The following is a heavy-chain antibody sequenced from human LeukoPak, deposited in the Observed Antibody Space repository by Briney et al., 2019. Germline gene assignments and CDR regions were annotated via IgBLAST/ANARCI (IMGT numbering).Heavy chain of an antibody. J-gene: IGHJ5*02. CDR1: GGSISSSSYY. Sequence: SETLSPTCTVSGGSISSSSYYWGWIRQPPGKGLEWIGSIYYSGSTYYNPSLKSRVTISVDTSKNQFSLKLSSVTAADTAVYYCARDGERGWFDPWGQGTLVTVSS. CDR3: ARDGERGWFDP. CDR2: IYYSGST. V-gene: IGHV4-39*07.